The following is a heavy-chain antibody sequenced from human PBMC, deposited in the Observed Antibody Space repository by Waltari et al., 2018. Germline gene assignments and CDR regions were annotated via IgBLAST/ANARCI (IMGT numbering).Heavy chain of an antibody. CDR1: GFTFTSYT. V-gene: IGHV3-30-3*01. J-gene: IGHJ4*02. Sequence: QVQLVESGGGVVQPGRSLRLSCAASGFTFTSYTMHWVRQAPGKGLEWVAVILYDGSYKFYADSVKGRFTISRDNSKNTLYLQMNSLRGEDTAVYYCARVSRPLKSSAIFDNWGQGTLVTVSS. CDR2: ILYDGSYK. CDR3: ARVSRPLKSSAIFDN. D-gene: IGHD2-2*02.